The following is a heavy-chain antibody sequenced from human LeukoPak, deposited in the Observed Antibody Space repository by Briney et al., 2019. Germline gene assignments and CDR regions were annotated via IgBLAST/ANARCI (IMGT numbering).Heavy chain of an antibody. CDR1: GFTFSSYW. CDR2: INSDGSST. D-gene: IGHD3-10*01. Sequence: GGSLRLSCAASGFTFSSYWMHWVRQAPGKGLVWVSRINSDGSSTSYADSVKGRFTISRDNAKNSLYLQMNSLRAEDTAVYYCARDPHGSGSYYNSYDYWGQGTLVTVSS. V-gene: IGHV3-74*01. CDR3: ARDPHGSGSYYNSYDY. J-gene: IGHJ4*02.